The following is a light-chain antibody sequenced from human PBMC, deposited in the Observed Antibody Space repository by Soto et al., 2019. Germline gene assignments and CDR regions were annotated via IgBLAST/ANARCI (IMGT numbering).Light chain of an antibody. V-gene: IGKV3-20*01. Sequence: EIVLTQSPGTLSLSPGERATLSCRASQSVSSSYLAWNQQKPGQAPRLLIYAASSSATGIPDRFSGSGSGTAFSLTISRLEPEDFAVYYCQQYGSSPFTFGPVTKVDIK. CDR3: QQYGSSPFT. J-gene: IGKJ3*01. CDR1: QSVSSSY. CDR2: AAS.